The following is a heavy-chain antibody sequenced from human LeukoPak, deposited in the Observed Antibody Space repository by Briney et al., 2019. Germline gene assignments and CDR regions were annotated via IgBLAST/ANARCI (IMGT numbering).Heavy chain of an antibody. CDR2: IYYSGST. V-gene: IGHV4-30-4*01. CDR1: GGSISSGDYY. J-gene: IGHJ4*02. D-gene: IGHD3-10*01. Sequence: PSETLSLTCTVSGGSISSGDYYWSWIRQPPGKGLEWIGYIYYSGSTYYNPSLKSRVTISVDTSKNQFSLKLSSVTAADTAVYYCARVADYYGSGSYYNLAIYFDYWGQGTLVTVSS. CDR3: ARVADYYGSGSYYNLAIYFDY.